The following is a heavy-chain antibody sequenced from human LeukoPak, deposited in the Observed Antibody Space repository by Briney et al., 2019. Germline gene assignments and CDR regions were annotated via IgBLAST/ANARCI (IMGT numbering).Heavy chain of an antibody. CDR2: INHSGST. CDR3: ARASAYYYYMDV. Sequence: SETLSLTCAVYGGSFSGYYWSWIRQPPGKGLEWIGEINHSGSTNYNPSLKSRVTISVDTSKNQFSLKLSSVTAADTAVYYCARASAYYYYMDVWGKGTTVTVSS. V-gene: IGHV4-34*01. CDR1: GGSFSGYY. J-gene: IGHJ6*03.